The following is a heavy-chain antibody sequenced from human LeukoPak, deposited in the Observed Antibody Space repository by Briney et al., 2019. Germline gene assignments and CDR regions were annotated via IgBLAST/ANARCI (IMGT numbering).Heavy chain of an antibody. CDR2: ISYDGSNK. V-gene: IGHV3-30*18. D-gene: IGHD1-1*01. J-gene: IGHJ6*02. CDR1: GFTFSSYG. CDR3: AKDRNDVAYYYYGMDV. Sequence: GGSLRLSCAASGFTFSSYGMHWVRQAPGKGLEWVAVISYDGSNKYYADSVKGRFTISRDNSKNTLYLQINSLRAEDTAVYYCAKDRNDVAYYYYGMDVWGQGTTVTVSS.